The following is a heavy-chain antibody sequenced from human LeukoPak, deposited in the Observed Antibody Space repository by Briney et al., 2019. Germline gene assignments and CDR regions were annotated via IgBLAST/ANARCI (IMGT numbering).Heavy chain of an antibody. CDR1: GYTFTNYD. CDR2: MNPNSGNT. CDR3: ARGLRREQQLLRAFDY. Sequence: GASVRVSCKASGYTFTNYDINWVRQASGQGLEWMGWMNPNSGNTGSAQKFQGRVTMTSNTSISTAYMELSSLRSEDTAMYYCARGLRREQQLLRAFDYWGQGTPVTVSS. V-gene: IGHV1-8*01. J-gene: IGHJ4*02. D-gene: IGHD6-13*01.